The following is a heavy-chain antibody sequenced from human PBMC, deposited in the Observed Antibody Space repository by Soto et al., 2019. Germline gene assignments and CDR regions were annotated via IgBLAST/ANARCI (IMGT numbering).Heavy chain of an antibody. Sequence: EVQLVESGGDLVQPGGSLRLSCAASGFTFSDFWMSWVRQAPGTGLDWVANIKHDGSEKYYVDSVEGRFTISRDNTKDSLYLQMNSLRAEDTAVYYCARGGSWGPDFWGQGTLVTVSS. D-gene: IGHD2-15*01. CDR2: IKHDGSEK. CDR1: GFTFSDFW. CDR3: ARGGSWGPDF. J-gene: IGHJ4*02. V-gene: IGHV3-7*01.